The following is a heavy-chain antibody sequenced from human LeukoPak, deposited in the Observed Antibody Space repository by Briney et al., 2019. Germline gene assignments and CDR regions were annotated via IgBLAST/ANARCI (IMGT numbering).Heavy chain of an antibody. D-gene: IGHD6-13*01. CDR2: ISSSSSTI. J-gene: IGHJ4*02. Sequence: QPGGSLRLSCAVSGFTFSSYSMNWVRRAPGKGLEWVSYISSSSSTIYYADSVKGRFTISRDNSKNTLYLQMSSLRAEDTAVYYCAKHQGSSWYFDYWGQGTLVTVSS. CDR3: AKHQGSSWYFDY. CDR1: GFTFSSYS. V-gene: IGHV3-48*01.